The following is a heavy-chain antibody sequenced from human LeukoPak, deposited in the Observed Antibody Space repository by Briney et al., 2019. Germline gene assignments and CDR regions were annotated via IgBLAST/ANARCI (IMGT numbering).Heavy chain of an antibody. D-gene: IGHD1-1*01. CDR1: GYTFIDYY. J-gene: IGHJ4*02. V-gene: IGHV1-2*02. CDR3: ARGRDTISTTDAGGDHFHF. Sequence: ASVKVSCKASGYTFIDYYMHWVRQAPGQGLEWMGWINPNSGGTNYAQKFQGRVTMTRDTSISTAYMELSGLNSDDTAVYYCARGRDTISTTDAGGDHFHFWGQGTLVTVSS. CDR2: INPNSGGT.